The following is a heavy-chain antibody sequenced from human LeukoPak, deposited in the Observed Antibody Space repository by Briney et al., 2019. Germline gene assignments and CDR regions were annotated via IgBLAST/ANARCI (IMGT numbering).Heavy chain of an antibody. Sequence: GGSLRLSCAASGFTFSSYAMHWVRQAPGKGLEYVSAISSNGGSTYYANSVKGRFTISRDNSKNTLYLQMGSLRAEDTAVYYCAREGIDSSGFPLDYWGQGTLVTVSS. CDR2: ISSNGGST. D-gene: IGHD3-22*01. J-gene: IGHJ4*02. CDR1: GFTFSSYA. V-gene: IGHV3-64*01. CDR3: AREGIDSSGFPLDY.